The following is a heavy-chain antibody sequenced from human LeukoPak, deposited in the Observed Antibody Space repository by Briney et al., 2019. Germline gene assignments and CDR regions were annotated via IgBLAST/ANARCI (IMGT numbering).Heavy chain of an antibody. CDR1: GYTLTGHY. CDR2: INPNRWDT. V-gene: IGHV1-2*02. D-gene: IGHD3-10*01. CDR3: ARDSGFYGSGTYSLGYWYFHL. J-gene: IGHJ2*01. Sequence: ASVKVSFKASGYTLTGHYMHWVRQAPGQGLECMGWINPNRWDTHYAQIFRGRVPLVRDTFISPAYMELSSLRSDDTAVYYCARDSGFYGSGTYSLGYWYFHLWGRGTLVTVSS.